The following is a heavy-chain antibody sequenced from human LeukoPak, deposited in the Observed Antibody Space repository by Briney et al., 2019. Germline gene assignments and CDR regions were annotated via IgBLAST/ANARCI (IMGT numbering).Heavy chain of an antibody. D-gene: IGHD5-18*01. Sequence: SETLSLTCTVSGGSISSYYWSWIRQPPGKGLEWIGYIYYSGSTNYNPSLKSRVTISVDTSKNQFSLKLSSVTAADTAVYYCARGVWLPTFDYWGQGTLVTVSS. CDR1: GGSISSYY. CDR3: ARGVWLPTFDY. CDR2: IYYSGST. J-gene: IGHJ4*02. V-gene: IGHV4-59*01.